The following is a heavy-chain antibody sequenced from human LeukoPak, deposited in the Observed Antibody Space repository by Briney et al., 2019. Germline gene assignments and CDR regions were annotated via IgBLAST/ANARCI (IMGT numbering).Heavy chain of an antibody. V-gene: IGHV3-30-3*01. J-gene: IGHJ4*02. CDR3: ARGPYGSGTYYYDY. CDR2: TSHDGNNK. Sequence: PGGSLRLSCAASGFTFSSYAMHWVRQAPGKGLEWVGVTSHDGNNKYYEDSVKGRFTFSRDNSENTLYLQMNSLRAEDTAVYYCARGPYGSGTYYYDYWGQGTLVTVSS. CDR1: GFTFSSYA. D-gene: IGHD3-10*01.